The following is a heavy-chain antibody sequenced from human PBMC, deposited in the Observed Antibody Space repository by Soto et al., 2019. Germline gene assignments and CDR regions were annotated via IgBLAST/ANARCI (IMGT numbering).Heavy chain of an antibody. CDR2: ISASGGLK. Sequence: GGSLRLSCAASGFTFTNYAMTWGRQTPGKGLEWVSGISASGGLKYYADSVQGRFTVSRDNSKNILYLQMDNLGDGDTALYYCARDLRLSEQLVGYWGQGTLVTVSS. J-gene: IGHJ4*02. CDR1: GFTFTNYA. D-gene: IGHD6-6*01. V-gene: IGHV3-23*01. CDR3: ARDLRLSEQLVGY.